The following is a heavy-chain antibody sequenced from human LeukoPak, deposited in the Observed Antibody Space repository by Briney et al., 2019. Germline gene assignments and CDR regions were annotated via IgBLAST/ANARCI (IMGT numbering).Heavy chain of an antibody. D-gene: IGHD4-11*01. J-gene: IGHJ4*02. CDR1: GFTFSTYA. V-gene: IGHV3-23*01. CDR2: ISGSDDGT. CDR3: ARGEDSNYDYYFDY. Sequence: PGGSLRLSCAASGFTFSTYAMSWVRQIPGKGLEWVSAISGSDDGTYYADSVKGRFTISRDNSRNTLYLQMNTLRAEDTAVYYCARGEDSNYDYYFDYWGQGTLVTVSS.